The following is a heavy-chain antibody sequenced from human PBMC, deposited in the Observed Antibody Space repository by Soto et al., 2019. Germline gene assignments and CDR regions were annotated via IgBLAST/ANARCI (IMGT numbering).Heavy chain of an antibody. V-gene: IGHV3-11*01. CDR1: GFTFSDYY. CDR3: ARDVYYGDYVEYFQH. CDR2: ISSSGSTI. D-gene: IGHD4-17*01. J-gene: IGHJ1*01. Sequence: GGSLRLSCAASGFTFSDYYMSWIRQAPGKGLEWVSYISSSGSTIYYADSVKGRFTISRDNAKNSLYLQMNSLRAEDTAVYYCARDVYYGDYVEYFQHWGQGTLVTVSS.